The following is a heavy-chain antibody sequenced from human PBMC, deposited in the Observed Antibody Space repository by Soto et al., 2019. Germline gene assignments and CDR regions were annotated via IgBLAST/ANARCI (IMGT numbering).Heavy chain of an antibody. CDR2: IYHSGST. D-gene: IGHD3-22*01. J-gene: IGHJ5*02. CDR3: ASVGSDYDNSGYYLP. Sequence: SETLSLTCIVSGGSVSSSNWWIWGLQPPGKGLEWIGEIYHSGSTTYNPSLKSRATISVDKSENQFSLRLKSVTAADTAVYYCASVGSDYDNSGYYLPWGPGTLVTVSS. V-gene: IGHV4-4*02. CDR1: GGSVSSSNW.